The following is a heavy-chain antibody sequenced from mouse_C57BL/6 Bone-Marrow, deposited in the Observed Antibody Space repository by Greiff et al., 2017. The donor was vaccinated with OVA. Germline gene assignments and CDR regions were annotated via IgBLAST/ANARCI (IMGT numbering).Heavy chain of an antibody. CDR2: IRNKANGYTT. CDR1: GFTFTDYY. Sequence: EVMLVESGGGLVQPGGSLSLSCAASGFTFTDYYMSWVRQPPGKALEWLGFIRNKANGYTTEYSASVKGRFTISRDNSQSILYLQMNALRAEDSATYYCARFDGNYLWVLYYFDYWGQGTTLTVSS. CDR3: ARFDGNYLWVLYYFDY. D-gene: IGHD2-1*01. J-gene: IGHJ2*01. V-gene: IGHV7-3*01.